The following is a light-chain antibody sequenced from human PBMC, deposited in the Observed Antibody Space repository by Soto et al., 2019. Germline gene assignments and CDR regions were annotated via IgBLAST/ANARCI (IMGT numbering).Light chain of an antibody. Sequence: EIVLTQSPATLSLSPGERATLSCRASQSVNSYLAWYQQKPGQAPRLLIYDASNRATGIPARFSGSGSGTDFTLTISSLEPEDFAVYYCQQRSNGITFGQGTRLAIK. J-gene: IGKJ5*01. CDR1: QSVNSY. V-gene: IGKV3-11*01. CDR2: DAS. CDR3: QQRSNGIT.